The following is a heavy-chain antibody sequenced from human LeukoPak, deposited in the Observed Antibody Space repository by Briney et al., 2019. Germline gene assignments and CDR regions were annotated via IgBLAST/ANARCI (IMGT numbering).Heavy chain of an antibody. D-gene: IGHD6-19*01. CDR1: GYTFTSYG. CDR2: ISAYNGNT. Sequence: ASVKVSCKGSGYTFTSYGISWVRQAPGQGLEWMGWISAYNGNTNYAQKIQGRVTMTTDTSTSTAYMELRSLRSDDTAVYYCARDAPYSSGWYGHYFDYWGQGTLVTVSS. V-gene: IGHV1-18*01. CDR3: ARDAPYSSGWYGHYFDY. J-gene: IGHJ4*02.